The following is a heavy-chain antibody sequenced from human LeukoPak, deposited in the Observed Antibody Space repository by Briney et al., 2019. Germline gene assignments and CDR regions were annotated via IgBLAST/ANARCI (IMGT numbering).Heavy chain of an antibody. D-gene: IGHD2-2*01. CDR2: IIPILGIA. Sequence: SVKVSCKASGGTFSSYAISWVRQAPGQGLEWMGRIIPILGIANYAQKFQGRVTITADKSTSTAYMELSSLRSEDTAVYYCARDWHCSSTSCYSRRNYYYYGMDVWGKGNTVTVSS. CDR1: GGTFSSYA. J-gene: IGHJ6*04. CDR3: ARDWHCSSTSCYSRRNYYYYGMDV. V-gene: IGHV1-69*04.